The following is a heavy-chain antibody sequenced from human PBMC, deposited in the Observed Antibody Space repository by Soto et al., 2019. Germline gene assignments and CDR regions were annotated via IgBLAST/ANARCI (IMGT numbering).Heavy chain of an antibody. CDR2: TSYDGSNN. V-gene: IGHV3-33*05. CDR1: GFTFRSYV. Sequence: QVQLVESGGGVVQPGTSLRLSCVGSGFTFRSYVIHWVRQAPGKGLEWVALTSYDGSNNFYGDSVKGRFTISRDNSRNTVELQMDSLRLEDTALYYCARWGKTGGLDVWGQGTLVCVSS. D-gene: IGHD3-16*01. CDR3: ARWGKTGGLDV. J-gene: IGHJ4*02.